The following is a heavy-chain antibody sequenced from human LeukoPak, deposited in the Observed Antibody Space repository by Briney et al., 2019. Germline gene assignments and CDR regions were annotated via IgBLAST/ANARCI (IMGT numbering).Heavy chain of an antibody. CDR3: ARKVWGPEY. V-gene: IGHV1-69*05. CDR1: GGTFSSHA. CDR2: FIPIFGTA. Sequence: SEKVSSKASGGTFSSHAIRWVRQAPGPGLEWRGGFIPIFGTANYAQKVQGRVTITRNTSISTADMELSSLRAEDTAVYYCARKVWGPEYWGQGTLVTVSS. J-gene: IGHJ4*02. D-gene: IGHD1-14*01.